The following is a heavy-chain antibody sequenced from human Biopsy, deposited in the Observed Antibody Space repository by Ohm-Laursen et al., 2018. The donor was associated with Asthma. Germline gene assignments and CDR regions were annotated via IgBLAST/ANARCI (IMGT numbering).Heavy chain of an antibody. D-gene: IGHD6-13*01. CDR1: GFNFHNYG. J-gene: IGHJ4*02. V-gene: IGHV3-30*18. Sequence: SLRLSCAASGFNFHNYGMNWVRRAPGKGLEWVAQILFDGRKINYPDSVKGRFTISRDNSKNMVYLQVNSLRPGDTAVYYCAKDRVAGRSYYFDYWGQGSLVSVSS. CDR3: AKDRVAGRSYYFDY. CDR2: ILFDGRKI.